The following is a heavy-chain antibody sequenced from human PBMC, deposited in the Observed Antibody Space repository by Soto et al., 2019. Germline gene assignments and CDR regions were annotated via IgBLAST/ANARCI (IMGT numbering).Heavy chain of an antibody. CDR3: AREVIAVAVLFPSLVGYILGYYGMDV. CDR1: GDSVSSNSAA. CDR2: TYYRSKWYN. J-gene: IGHJ6*02. V-gene: IGHV6-1*01. Sequence: SQTLSLTCAISGDSVSSNSAAWNWIRQSPSRGLEWLGRTYYRSKWYNDYAVSVKSRITINPDTSKNQFSLQLNSVTPEDTAVYYCAREVIAVAVLFPSLVGYILGYYGMDVWGQGTTVTVSS. D-gene: IGHD6-19*01.